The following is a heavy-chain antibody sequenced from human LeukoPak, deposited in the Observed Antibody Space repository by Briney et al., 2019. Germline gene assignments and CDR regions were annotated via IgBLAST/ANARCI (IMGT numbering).Heavy chain of an antibody. CDR2: IYYSGST. CDR1: GGSIDSYY. CDR3: ARDRPAPTYNWFDP. D-gene: IGHD4-11*01. J-gene: IGHJ5*02. V-gene: IGHV4-59*01. Sequence: SETLSLTCSVSGGSIDSYYWCWIRQPPGKGLEWIGSIYYSGSTNYNPSLKSRVTISVDTSNNQFSLKLISVTAADTAVYYCARDRPAPTYNWFDPWGQGTLVTVSS.